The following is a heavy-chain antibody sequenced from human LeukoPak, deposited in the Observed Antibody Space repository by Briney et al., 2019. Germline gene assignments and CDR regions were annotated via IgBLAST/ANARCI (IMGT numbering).Heavy chain of an antibody. CDR2: IKQDGSEK. CDR1: GFTLSSYW. CDR3: ATATVVTPLGMDV. D-gene: IGHD4-23*01. Sequence: QSGGSLRLSCAASGFTLSSYWMSWVRQAPGKGLEWVANIKQDGSEKYYVDSVKGRFTISRDNAKNSLYLQMNSLRAEDTAVYYCATATVVTPLGMDVWGQGTTVTVSS. J-gene: IGHJ6*02. V-gene: IGHV3-7*01.